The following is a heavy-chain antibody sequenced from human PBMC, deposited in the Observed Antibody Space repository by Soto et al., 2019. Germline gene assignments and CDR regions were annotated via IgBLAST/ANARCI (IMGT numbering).Heavy chain of an antibody. Sequence: GASVKVSCKASGYTFTSYGISWVRQAPGQGLEWMGWISAYNGNTNYAQKLQGRVTMTTDTSTSTAYMELRSLRSDDTAVYYCAGPGDYGDYANAFDIWGQGTMVTVSS. CDR1: GYTFTSYG. V-gene: IGHV1-18*01. CDR3: AGPGDYGDYANAFDI. J-gene: IGHJ3*02. D-gene: IGHD4-17*01. CDR2: ISAYNGNT.